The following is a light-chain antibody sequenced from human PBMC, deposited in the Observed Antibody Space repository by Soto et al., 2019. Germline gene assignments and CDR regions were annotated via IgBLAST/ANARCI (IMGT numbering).Light chain of an antibody. J-gene: IGKJ1*01. Sequence: DIQLTQSPSFLSASVGDRVTITCRASQGISSYLAWYQQRPGKAPKLLMYGASTLQSGDPSRFSGSASGTTFTLTINYLQPEDFATYYCQQLNNFPRTFGQGTKVE. CDR1: QGISSY. V-gene: IGKV1-9*01. CDR3: QQLNNFPRT. CDR2: GAS.